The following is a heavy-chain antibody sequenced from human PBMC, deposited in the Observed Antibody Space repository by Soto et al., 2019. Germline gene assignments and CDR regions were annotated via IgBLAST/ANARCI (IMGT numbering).Heavy chain of an antibody. CDR3: AKEPHQDYGIGNCLDP. CDR2: ISGSGVNT. J-gene: IGHJ5*02. Sequence: HPVGSLRLSCAASGFAFSNYAMSWVRQAPGKGLEWVSAISGSGVNTDYADSVEGRFTISRDNSKNTLYLQMNSLRAEDTALYYCAKEPHQDYGIGNCLDPWGQGTLVTVSS. V-gene: IGHV3-23*01. D-gene: IGHD4-17*01. CDR1: GFAFSNYA.